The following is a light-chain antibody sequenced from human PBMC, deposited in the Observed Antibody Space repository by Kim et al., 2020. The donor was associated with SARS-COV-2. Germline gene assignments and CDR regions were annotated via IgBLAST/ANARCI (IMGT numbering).Light chain of an antibody. CDR3: QKYYSSYT. J-gene: IGKJ2*01. CDR1: QSVLYSSNNKNY. CDR2: WAS. Sequence: ERATFNCKSSQSVLYSSNNKNYLGWYQQRPGQPPKLLIYWASTRESGVPDSFSGSGSGTDFTLTISSLQAEDVAVYYCQKYYSSYTFGQGTKLEIK. V-gene: IGKV4-1*01.